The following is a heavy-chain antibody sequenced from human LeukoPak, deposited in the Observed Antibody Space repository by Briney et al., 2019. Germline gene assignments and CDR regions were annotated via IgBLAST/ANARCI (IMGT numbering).Heavy chain of an antibody. J-gene: IGHJ4*02. D-gene: IGHD3-22*01. Sequence: TLSLTCAVSGGSISSGGYSWSWIRQPPGKGLVSIGYIYYNGSSFYNPSLKSRVTISVDTSKNQFSLKLSSVTAADTAVYYCAGVNYYDSSGSIYFDYWGQGTLVTVSS. CDR3: AGVNYYDSSGSIYFDY. V-gene: IGHV4-30-4*07. CDR2: IYYNGSS. CDR1: GGSISSGGYS.